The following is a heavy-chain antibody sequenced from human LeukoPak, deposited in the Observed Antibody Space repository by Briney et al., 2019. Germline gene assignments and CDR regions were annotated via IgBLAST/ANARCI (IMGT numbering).Heavy chain of an antibody. CDR2: FDPEDGET. Sequence: ASVKVSCKVSGYTLTELSMHWVRQAPGKGLEWMGGFDPEDGETIYAQKFQGRVTMTEDTSTDTAYMELSSLRSEDTAVYYCARSYSSSSFHPIDYWGQGTLVTVSS. V-gene: IGHV1-24*01. CDR1: GYTLTELS. J-gene: IGHJ4*02. D-gene: IGHD6-6*01. CDR3: ARSYSSSSFHPIDY.